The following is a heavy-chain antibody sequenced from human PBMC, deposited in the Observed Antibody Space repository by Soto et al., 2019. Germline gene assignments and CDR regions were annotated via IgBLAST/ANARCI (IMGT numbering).Heavy chain of an antibody. D-gene: IGHD5-18*01. CDR2: IIPMFGTA. CDR3: ARGIQLWLRRINNGYSG. Sequence: QVQLVQSGAEVKKPESSVKVSCKAPGGTFSTYAISWVRQAPGQGLAWMGGIIPMFGTANYAQRFQDRVTITADESTNTVYMELSSLRSEDTAVYFCARGIQLWLRRINNGYSGWGQGTLVTVSS. CDR1: GGTFSTYA. J-gene: IGHJ4*02. V-gene: IGHV1-69*12.